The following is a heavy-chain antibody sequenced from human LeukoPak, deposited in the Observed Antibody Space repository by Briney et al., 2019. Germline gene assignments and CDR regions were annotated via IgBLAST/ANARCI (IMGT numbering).Heavy chain of an antibody. V-gene: IGHV4-39*07. CDR2: IYYSGST. CDR3: ARGPYPDNWFDP. J-gene: IGHJ5*02. CDR1: GGSISSSSYY. Sequence: SETLSLTCTVSGGSISSSSYYWGWIRQPPGKGLEWIGSIYYSGSTYYNPSLKSRVTISVDTSKNQFSLKLSSVTAADTAVYYCARGPYPDNWFDPWGQGTLVTVSS.